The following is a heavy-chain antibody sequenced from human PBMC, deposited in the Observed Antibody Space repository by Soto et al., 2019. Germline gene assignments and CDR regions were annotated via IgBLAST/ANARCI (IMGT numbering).Heavy chain of an antibody. Sequence: QVQLVQSGAEVKKPGSSVKVSCKASGGTFSSYAISWVRQAPGQGLEWMGGIIPIFGTANYAQKFQGRVTITXGQXPXTAYMGLSSLVSDDTTVYYCARDAAGDGCNSRYFRHWGQGTLVTVSS. CDR1: GGTFSSYA. CDR2: IIPIFGTA. J-gene: IGHJ1*01. V-gene: IGHV1-69*05. CDR3: ARDAAGDGCNSRYFRH. D-gene: IGHD4-4*01.